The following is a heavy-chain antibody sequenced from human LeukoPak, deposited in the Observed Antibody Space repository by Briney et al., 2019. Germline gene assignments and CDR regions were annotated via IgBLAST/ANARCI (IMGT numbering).Heavy chain of an antibody. CDR2: INPSGGST. V-gene: IGHV1-46*01. CDR1: GYTFTSYY. CDR3: AREPAYSGSYWDYYGMDV. D-gene: IGHD1-26*01. Sequence: ASVTVPCKASGYTFTSYYMHWVRQAPGQGLEWMGIINPSGGSTSYAQKFQGRVTMTRDTSTSTVYMELSSLRSEDTAVYYCAREPAYSGSYWDYYGMDVWGQGTTVTVSS. J-gene: IGHJ6*02.